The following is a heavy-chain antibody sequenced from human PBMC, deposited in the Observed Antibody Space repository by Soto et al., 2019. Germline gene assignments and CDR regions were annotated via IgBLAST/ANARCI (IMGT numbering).Heavy chain of an antibody. CDR2: ITPIYPTT. D-gene: IGHD5-18*01. Sequence: ASVKVSCKASGCTFYTYTFSWVRPAPGQGLEWMGSITPIYPTTNYAEKFQGRLTVTADGSTNTAYMELNSLTSDDTAVYYCARIPRYSFPTSDDLDSWGQGTLVTVS. CDR1: GCTFYTYT. J-gene: IGHJ4*02. CDR3: ARIPRYSFPTSDDLDS. V-gene: IGHV1-69*13.